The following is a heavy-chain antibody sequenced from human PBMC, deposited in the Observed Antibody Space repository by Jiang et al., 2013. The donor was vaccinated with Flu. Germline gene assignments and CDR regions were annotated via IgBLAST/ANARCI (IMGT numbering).Heavy chain of an antibody. Sequence: RSYRMSWVRQAPGKGLEWVANIVQNGTEKIYVDSVRGRFTVSRDNAKNSLDLQMNGLRVEDTAVYYCARDGYFGSGDGGMDAWGQGTTVTVSS. J-gene: IGHJ6*02. CDR1: RSYR. D-gene: IGHD3-10*01. V-gene: IGHV3-7*03. CDR3: ARDGYFGSGDGGMDA. CDR2: IVQNGTEK.